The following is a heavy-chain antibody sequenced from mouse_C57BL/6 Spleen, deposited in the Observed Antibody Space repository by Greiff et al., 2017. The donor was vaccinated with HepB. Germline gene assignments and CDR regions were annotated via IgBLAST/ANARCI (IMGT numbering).Heavy chain of an antibody. Sequence: VQLKESGGGLVKPGGSLKLSCAASGFTFSSYAMSWVRQTPEKRLEWVATISDGGSYTYYPDNVKGRFTISRDNAKNNLYLQMSHLKSEDTAMYYCAREVYGNYLGFAYWGQGTLVTVSA. D-gene: IGHD2-1*01. J-gene: IGHJ3*01. CDR1: GFTFSSYA. CDR3: AREVYGNYLGFAY. CDR2: ISDGGSYT. V-gene: IGHV5-4*01.